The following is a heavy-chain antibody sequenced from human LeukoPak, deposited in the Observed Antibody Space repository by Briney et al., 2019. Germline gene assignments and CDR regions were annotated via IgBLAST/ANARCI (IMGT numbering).Heavy chain of an antibody. CDR1: GYTFTIYY. Sequence: ASVKVSCKPSGYTFTIYYMHWVRQAPGQGLEWMGIINPSGGSTSYAQKFQGRVTMTRDTSTSTVYMELSSLRSEDTAVYYCARAGGYCSSTSCYVLGYWGQGTLVTVSS. V-gene: IGHV1-46*01. J-gene: IGHJ4*02. CDR3: ARAGGYCSSTSCYVLGY. CDR2: INPSGGST. D-gene: IGHD2-2*01.